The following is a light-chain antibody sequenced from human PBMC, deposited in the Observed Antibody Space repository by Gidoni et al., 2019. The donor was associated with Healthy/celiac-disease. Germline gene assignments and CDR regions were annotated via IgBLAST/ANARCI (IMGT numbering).Light chain of an antibody. Sequence: DMQRTESPSSLSASVGDRVTLTCRARQSISSYFTWYQQKPGKAPKLLIYAASSLQSGVPSRFSGSGSGTDFTLTISSLQPEDFATYYCQQSYSTRWTFGQGTKVEIK. CDR2: AAS. CDR1: QSISSY. J-gene: IGKJ1*01. CDR3: QQSYSTRWT. V-gene: IGKV1-39*01.